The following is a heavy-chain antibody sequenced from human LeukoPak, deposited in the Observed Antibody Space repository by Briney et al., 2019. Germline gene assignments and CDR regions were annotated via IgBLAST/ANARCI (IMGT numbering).Heavy chain of an antibody. CDR2: ISGSGAST. CDR3: AKEWLRFDY. CDR1: GFTFSSFA. Sequence: GRPLRLSCAASGFTFSSFAMSWVRQAPGKGLEWVSTISGSGASTYYADSVKGRFTISRDNSKNTLSLQMNSLRAEDTALYYCAKEWLRFDYWGQGTLVTVSS. V-gene: IGHV3-23*01. J-gene: IGHJ4*02. D-gene: IGHD5-12*01.